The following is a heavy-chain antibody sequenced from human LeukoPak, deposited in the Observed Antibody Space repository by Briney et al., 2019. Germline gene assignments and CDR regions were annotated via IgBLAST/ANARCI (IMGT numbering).Heavy chain of an antibody. CDR2: IIPIFGTA. Sequence: VASVKVSCKASGGTFSSYAISWVRQAPGQGLEWMGGIIPIFGTANYAKKFQGRITITADESTSTAYMELSSLRSEDTAVYYCVMGYYDSSGYKIDYWGQGTLVTASS. V-gene: IGHV1-69*13. D-gene: IGHD3-22*01. CDR3: VMGYYDSSGYKIDY. CDR1: GGTFSSYA. J-gene: IGHJ4*02.